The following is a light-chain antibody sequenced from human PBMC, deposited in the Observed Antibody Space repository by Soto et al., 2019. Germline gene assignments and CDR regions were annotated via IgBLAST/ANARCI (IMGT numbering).Light chain of an antibody. J-gene: IGKJ1*01. V-gene: IGKV1-5*03. Sequence: IQMTQTPNTLSASVGDSVSVTCRASENVNGHLAWYQQKPGKAPKLLIYEASILESGVPSRFSGSGFGTEFTLTINGLLPEDFVTYYCQQYNNWPSFGQGTKVDI. CDR2: EAS. CDR3: QQYNNWPS. CDR1: ENVNGH.